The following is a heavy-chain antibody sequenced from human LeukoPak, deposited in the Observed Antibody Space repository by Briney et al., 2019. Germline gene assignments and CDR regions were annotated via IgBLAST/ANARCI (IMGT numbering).Heavy chain of an antibody. CDR2: INGRGENT. CDR1: GFTFSSYA. CDR3: VKGRDYNDASAYYIGDF. V-gene: IGHV3-23*01. J-gene: IGHJ4*02. Sequence: GGSLTLSCAASGFTFSSYAMSWVRQAPGKGLDWVSAINGRGENTNSADSVKGRFTISRENSNDTLYLQMNSLRAEDTAVYYCVKGRDYNDASAYYIGDFWGQGTLVTVSS. D-gene: IGHD3-22*01.